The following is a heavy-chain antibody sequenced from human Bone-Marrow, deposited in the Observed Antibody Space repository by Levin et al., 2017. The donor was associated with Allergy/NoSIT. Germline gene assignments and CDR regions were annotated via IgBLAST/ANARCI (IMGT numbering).Heavy chain of an antibody. D-gene: IGHD2-2*01. Sequence: GESLKISCAASGFTFSSYGMHWVRQAPGKGLEWVAVISYDGSNKYYADSVKGRFTISRDNSKNTLYLQMNSLRAEDTAVYYCSVDPAPAARSGNAFDIWGQGTMVTVSS. CDR2: ISYDGSNK. CDR3: SVDPAPAARSGNAFDI. CDR1: GFTFSSYG. J-gene: IGHJ3*02. V-gene: IGHV3-30*03.